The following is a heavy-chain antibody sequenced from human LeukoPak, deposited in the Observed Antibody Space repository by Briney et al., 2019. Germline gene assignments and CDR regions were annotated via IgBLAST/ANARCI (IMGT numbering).Heavy chain of an antibody. V-gene: IGHV3-21*01. Sequence: GGSLRLSCAASGFTFSSYSMNWVRQAPGKGLEWVSSISSSRSYIYYADSVKGRFTISRDNAKNSLYLQMNSLRAEDTAVYYCARDGSSGWYGDDYFDYWGQGTLVTVSS. J-gene: IGHJ4*02. CDR1: GFTFSSYS. D-gene: IGHD6-19*01. CDR2: ISSSRSYI. CDR3: ARDGSSGWYGDDYFDY.